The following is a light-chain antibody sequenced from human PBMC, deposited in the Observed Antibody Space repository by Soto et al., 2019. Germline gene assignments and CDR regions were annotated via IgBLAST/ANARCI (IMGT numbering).Light chain of an antibody. CDR1: SSDDGGNDY. CDR3: CSYGFAGSDYLV. V-gene: IGLV2-8*01. CDR2: EVN. J-gene: IGLJ3*02. Sequence: QSVLTQPPSASGSPGQSVTISCTGASSDDGGNDYVSWYQHHPGKVPKLMIFEVNKRPSGVPHRFSGSKSGNTASLTVSGLQAEDEADYYCCSYGFAGSDYLVFGGGTKLTVL.